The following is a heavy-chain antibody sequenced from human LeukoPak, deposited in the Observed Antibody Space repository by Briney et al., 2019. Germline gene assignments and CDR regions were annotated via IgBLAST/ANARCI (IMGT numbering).Heavy chain of an antibody. CDR2: GST. V-gene: IGHV4-4*09. D-gene: IGHD3-16*01. CDR1: GVSISSHC. J-gene: IGHJ4*02. Sequence: SETLSLTCTVSGVSISSHCWSWIRQPPRKGLEWIGGSTNHNPSLKSRVTISVDTSKNQFSLKLSSVTAADTAVYYCARRRGDNKTYYFDYWGQGTLVTVSS. CDR3: ARRRGDNKTYYFDY.